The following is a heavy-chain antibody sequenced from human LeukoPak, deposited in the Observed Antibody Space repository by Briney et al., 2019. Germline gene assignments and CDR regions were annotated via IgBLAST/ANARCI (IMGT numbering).Heavy chain of an antibody. V-gene: IGHV4-59*08. CDR1: GGSINTYY. J-gene: IGHJ4*02. Sequence: SETLSLTCTVSGGSINTYYWSWVRQPPGKGLEWIGYVHYSGTTNYNPSLQSRVTISLDTSKNQFSSKLSSVTAADTAVYYCARHGGTRITLIQVYYFDYWGQGTLVTVSS. CDR3: ARHGGTRITLIQVYYFDY. D-gene: IGHD4-11*01. CDR2: VHYSGTT.